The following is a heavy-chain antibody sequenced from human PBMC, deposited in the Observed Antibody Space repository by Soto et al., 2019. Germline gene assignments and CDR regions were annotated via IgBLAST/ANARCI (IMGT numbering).Heavy chain of an antibody. CDR2: ISGSGGST. Sequence: EVQLLESGGSLVQPGGSLRLSCAASGFTFSSYAMSWVRQAPGKGLEWVSAISGSGGSTYYADSVKGRFTISRDNSKNTLYLQKGSLRAEDTAVYYCAKVSSGSYSAFDIWGQGTMVTVSS. J-gene: IGHJ3*02. CDR3: AKVSSGSYSAFDI. D-gene: IGHD1-26*01. CDR1: GFTFSSYA. V-gene: IGHV3-23*01.